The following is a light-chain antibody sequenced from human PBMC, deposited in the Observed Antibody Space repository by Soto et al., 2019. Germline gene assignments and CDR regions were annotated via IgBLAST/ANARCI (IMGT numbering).Light chain of an antibody. CDR3: QQYNSYSYT. V-gene: IGKV1-5*01. CDR2: DAS. J-gene: IGKJ2*01. Sequence: DIQMTQSPSTLSASVGDRVTITCRASQSISSWLAWYQQKPGKAPKLLIYDASSLESGVPSRFGGSGSGTDFTLTISSLQPDDFATYYCQQYNSYSYTFGQGTKLEIK. CDR1: QSISSW.